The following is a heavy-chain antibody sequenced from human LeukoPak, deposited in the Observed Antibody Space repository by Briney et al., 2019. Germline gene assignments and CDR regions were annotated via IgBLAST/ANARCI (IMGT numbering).Heavy chain of an antibody. J-gene: IGHJ4*02. V-gene: IGHV1-2*02. Sequence: ASVKVSCKASGYTFTGYCIHWVRQAPGQGLEWMGWINPKSGDTNYAQKFQGRVTMTRDTSISTAYMELSSLKSDDTAVYYCARDLLTWDRFDYWGQGTLVSVSS. CDR2: INPKSGDT. CDR1: GYTFTGYC. D-gene: IGHD1-26*01. CDR3: ARDLLTWDRFDY.